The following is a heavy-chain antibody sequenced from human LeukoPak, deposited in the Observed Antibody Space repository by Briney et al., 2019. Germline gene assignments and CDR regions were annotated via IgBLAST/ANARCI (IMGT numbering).Heavy chain of an antibody. D-gene: IGHD4/OR15-4a*01. Sequence: GASVKVSCKASGYTFTSYGISWVRQAPGQGLEWMGWISAYNGNTNYAQKLQGRVTMTTDTSTSTAYMELSRLRSDDTAVYYCARPLLWWPQVGYFDYWGQGTLVTVSS. J-gene: IGHJ4*02. CDR2: ISAYNGNT. CDR3: ARPLLWWPQVGYFDY. V-gene: IGHV1-18*01. CDR1: GYTFTSYG.